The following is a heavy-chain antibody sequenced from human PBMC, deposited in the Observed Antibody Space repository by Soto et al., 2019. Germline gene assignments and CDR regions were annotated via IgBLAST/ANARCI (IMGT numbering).Heavy chain of an antibody. CDR3: ARRTVNIRTFYSGLKTHCFDY. V-gene: IGHV4-39*01. CDR1: GDSMSSSDYY. J-gene: IGHJ4*02. Sequence: SETLSLTCAVSGDSMSSSDYYWGWIRQPPGRGLEWIGSIYYSGSTYYNPSLQSRVAISVNTSKNQFSLKLKSVTAADTAIYYCARRTVNIRTFYSGLKTHCFDYWGQGAPVTVSS. CDR2: IYYSGST. D-gene: IGHD6-19*01.